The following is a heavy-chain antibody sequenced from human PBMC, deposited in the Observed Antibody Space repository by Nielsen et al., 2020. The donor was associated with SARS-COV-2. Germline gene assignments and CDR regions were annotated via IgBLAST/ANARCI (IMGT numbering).Heavy chain of an antibody. J-gene: IGHJ6*03. D-gene: IGHD4-17*01. CDR2: TCYRSKWYN. V-gene: IGHV6-1*01. Sequence: WIRQSPSRGLEWLGRTCYRSKWYNDYAVSVKSRVTINPDTSKNQFSLHLNSVTPEDTAVYYCARARGAYGDYYYYYYTDVWDKGTTVTVSS. CDR3: ARARGAYGDYYYYYYTDV.